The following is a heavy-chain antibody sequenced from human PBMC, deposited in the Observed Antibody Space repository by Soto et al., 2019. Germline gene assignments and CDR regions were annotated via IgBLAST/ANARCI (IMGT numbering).Heavy chain of an antibody. J-gene: IGHJ6*02. CDR2: IKLDGSEK. D-gene: IGHD4-4*01. Sequence: GGSLRLSCAASGFTFSSYWMTWVRQAPGKGLEWVANIKLDGSEKYYVDSVKGRFTISRDNSKNSLFLQMNSLRVEDTAVYYCAKDYIYYYYGMDVWGQGTRVTVSS. CDR1: GFTFSSYW. V-gene: IGHV3-7*01. CDR3: AKDYIYYYYGMDV.